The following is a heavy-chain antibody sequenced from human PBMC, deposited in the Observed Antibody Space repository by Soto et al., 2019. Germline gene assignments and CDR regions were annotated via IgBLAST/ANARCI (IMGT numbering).Heavy chain of an antibody. D-gene: IGHD2-2*01. CDR2: IWYDGSNK. V-gene: IGHV3-33*01. Sequence: QVQLVESGGGVVQPGRSLRLSCAASGFTFSSYGMHWVRQAPGKGLEWVAVIWYDGSNKYYADSVKGRFTISRDNSKKTLYLQMNSLRAEDTAVYYCARGDIVLVPDENNFDYWGQGTLVTVSS. J-gene: IGHJ4*02. CDR3: ARGDIVLVPDENNFDY. CDR1: GFTFSSYG.